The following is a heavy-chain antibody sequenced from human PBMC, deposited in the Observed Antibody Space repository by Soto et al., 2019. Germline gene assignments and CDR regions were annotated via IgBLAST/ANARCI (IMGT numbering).Heavy chain of an antibody. Sequence: SETLSLTCAVSGGSISSGGYSWSWIRQPPGKGLEWIGYIYHSGSTYYNPSLKSRVTISVDTSKNQFSLKLSSVTAADTAVYYCARAVSYYYDSSGYQNFAYWGQGTLVTVSS. J-gene: IGHJ4*02. CDR3: ARAVSYYYDSSGYQNFAY. D-gene: IGHD3-22*01. V-gene: IGHV4-30-2*05. CDR1: GGSISSGGYS. CDR2: IYHSGST.